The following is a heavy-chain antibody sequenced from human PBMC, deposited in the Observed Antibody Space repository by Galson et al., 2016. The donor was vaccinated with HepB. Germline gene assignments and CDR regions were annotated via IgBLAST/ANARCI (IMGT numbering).Heavy chain of an antibody. V-gene: IGHV5-51*01. D-gene: IGHD1-26*01. CDR3: ARVFGPGSLYNQLDY. Sequence: QSGAEVKKPGESLRISCEGSGYTFSKYWITWVRQMPGKGLEWMGVVQASDSETRYSPSFEGHVIISVDKSLNTAYLRWNSLRASDTAMYFCARVFGPGSLYNQLDYWGQGTLVTVSS. CDR1: GYTFSKYW. CDR2: VQASDSET. J-gene: IGHJ4*02.